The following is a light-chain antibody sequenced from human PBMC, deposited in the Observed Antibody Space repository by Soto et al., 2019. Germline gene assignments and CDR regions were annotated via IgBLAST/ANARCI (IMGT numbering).Light chain of an antibody. CDR1: QSFLYSSNNKNY. CDR3: QQYYSTPRT. CDR2: WAS. V-gene: IGKV4-1*01. J-gene: IGKJ1*01. Sequence: DIVMTQSPDSLAVSLGERATINCKSSQSFLYSSNNKNYLAWYLRKPGQPPKLLIYWASTRESGVPDRFSGSGSGTDFTLTISSLQAEDVAVYYCQQYYSTPRTFGQGTKVDI.